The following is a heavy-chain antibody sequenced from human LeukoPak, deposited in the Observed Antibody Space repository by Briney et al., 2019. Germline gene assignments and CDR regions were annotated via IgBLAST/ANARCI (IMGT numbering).Heavy chain of an antibody. J-gene: IGHJ4*02. V-gene: IGHV3-15*01. CDR1: GFTFSNAW. Sequence: GGSLRLSCAASGFTFSNAWMSWVRQAPGKGLEWVGRIKSKTDGGTTDYAAPVKGRFTISRDDSKNTLYLQMNSLKTEDTAVYYCTAVVRSRITIFGVVNNSDYWGQGTLVTVSS. D-gene: IGHD3-3*01. CDR3: TAVVRSRITIFGVVNNSDY. CDR2: IKSKTDGGTT.